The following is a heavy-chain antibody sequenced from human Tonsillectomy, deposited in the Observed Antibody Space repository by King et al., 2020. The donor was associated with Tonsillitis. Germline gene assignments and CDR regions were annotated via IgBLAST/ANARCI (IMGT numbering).Heavy chain of an antibody. Sequence: VQLVESGGGLVQPGGSLRLSCAASGFTFSSYAMSWVRQAPGKGLEWVSAISGSGGSTYYADSVKGRFTISRDNSKNTLYLQMNSLRAEDTAVYYCAKAPIPPGRYCSGGSCYGDFDYWGQGTLVTVSS. V-gene: IGHV3-23*04. CDR1: GFTFSSYA. D-gene: IGHD2-15*01. CDR3: AKAPIPPGRYCSGGSCYGDFDY. J-gene: IGHJ4*02. CDR2: ISGSGGST.